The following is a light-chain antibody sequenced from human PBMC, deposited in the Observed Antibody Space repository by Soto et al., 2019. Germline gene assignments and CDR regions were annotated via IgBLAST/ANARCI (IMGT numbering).Light chain of an antibody. CDR3: HQYTNWPPQT. J-gene: IGKJ4*01. CDR1: QSVSSS. CDR2: DAT. Sequence: IVMTQSPATLSVSPGERATLSCRASQSVSSSLAWYQQKPGQAPRLLIYDATSRATGVPARFSGSGSRTEFTLTISSLQYEYFAVYYCHQYTNWPPQTFGGGTRVEIK. V-gene: IGKV3-15*01.